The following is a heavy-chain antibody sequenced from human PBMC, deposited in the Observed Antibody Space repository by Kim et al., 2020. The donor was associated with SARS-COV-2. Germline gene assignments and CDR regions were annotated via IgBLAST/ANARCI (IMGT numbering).Heavy chain of an antibody. D-gene: IGHD3-10*01. CDR2: IIPIFGTA. CDR3: AGLWFRELFPGYYYMDV. CDR1: GGTFSSYA. V-gene: IGHV1-69*13. Sequence: SVKVSCKASGGTFSSYAISWVRQAPGQGLEWMGGIIPIFGTANYAQKLQGRVTITADESTSTAYMELSSLRSEDTAVYYCAGLWFRELFPGYYYMDVWGKGTTVTVSS. J-gene: IGHJ6*03.